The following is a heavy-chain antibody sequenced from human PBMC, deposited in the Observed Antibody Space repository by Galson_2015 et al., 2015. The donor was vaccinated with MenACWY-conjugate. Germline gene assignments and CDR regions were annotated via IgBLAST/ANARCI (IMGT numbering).Heavy chain of an antibody. Sequence: SVKVSCKASGYTFTSYYMHWARQAPGQGLEWMGIINPSGGSTSYAQKFQGRVTMTRDTSTSTVYMELSSLRSEDTAVYYCARDMYSRIAAALDAFDIWGQGTMVTVSS. J-gene: IGHJ3*02. D-gene: IGHD6-13*01. CDR2: INPSGGST. V-gene: IGHV1-46*01. CDR1: GYTFTSYY. CDR3: ARDMYSRIAAALDAFDI.